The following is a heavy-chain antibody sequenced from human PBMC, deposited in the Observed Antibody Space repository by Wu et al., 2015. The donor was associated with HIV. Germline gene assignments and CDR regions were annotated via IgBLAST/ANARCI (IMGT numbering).Heavy chain of an antibody. CDR2: VNPSPYSGST. CDR3: ARDLRRSTAFDM. J-gene: IGHJ3*02. Sequence: QVQLVQSGAEVKKPGSSVKVSCKASGGIFSSYAIHWLRQAPGQGLEWMGWVNPSPYSGSTIYAQKFEGRVTMTRDTSISTAYLELTTLRPDDTAVYYCARDLRRSTAFDMWGQGTMVTVSS. CDR1: GGIFSSYA. V-gene: IGHV1-2*02.